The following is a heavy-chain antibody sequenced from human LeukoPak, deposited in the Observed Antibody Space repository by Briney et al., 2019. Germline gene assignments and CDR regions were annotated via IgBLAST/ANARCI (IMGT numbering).Heavy chain of an antibody. CDR1: GGSISSGGYY. J-gene: IGHJ4*02. Sequence: SETLSLTCTVSGGSISSGGYYWSWIRQHPGKGLEWIGYIYYSGSTYYNPSLKSRVTISVDTSKNQFSLKLSSVTAADTAVYYCARGARGYYYDSSGYYDYWGQGTLVTVSS. D-gene: IGHD3-22*01. CDR2: IYYSGST. CDR3: ARGARGYYYDSSGYYDY. V-gene: IGHV4-30-4*08.